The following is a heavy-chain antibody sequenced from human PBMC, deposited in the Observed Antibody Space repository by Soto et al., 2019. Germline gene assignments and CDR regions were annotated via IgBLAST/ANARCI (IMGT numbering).Heavy chain of an antibody. CDR1: GGSISSSSYY. J-gene: IGHJ4*02. CDR3: ARRKDIVVVVAASYFDY. D-gene: IGHD2-15*01. CDR2: IYYSGST. Sequence: SETLSLTCTVSGGSISSSSYYWGWIRQPPGKGLEWIGSIYYSGSTYYNPSLKSRVTISVDTSKNQFSLKLSSVTAADTAVYYCARRKDIVVVVAASYFDYWGQGTLVTVSS. V-gene: IGHV4-39*01.